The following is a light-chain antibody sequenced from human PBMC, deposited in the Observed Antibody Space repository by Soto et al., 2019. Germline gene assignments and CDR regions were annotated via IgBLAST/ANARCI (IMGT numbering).Light chain of an antibody. CDR2: AAS. Sequence: DIQMTKSPSSLSASVGDRVTITCRASQSISSYLNWYQQKPGKAPKLLIYAASSLQSGVTSRFSGSGSGTDFTLTISSLQPEDFATYYCQQSYSTPSTFGPGTKVDIK. CDR3: QQSYSTPST. V-gene: IGKV1-39*01. CDR1: QSISSY. J-gene: IGKJ3*01.